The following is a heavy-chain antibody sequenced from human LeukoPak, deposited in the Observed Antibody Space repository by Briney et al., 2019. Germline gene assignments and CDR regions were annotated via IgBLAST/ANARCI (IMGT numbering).Heavy chain of an antibody. CDR3: ARGGYSFDY. Sequence: GGSLRLSCAASGFSLSGYWMTWIRQAPGKGLEWVARLHADGVEQNYVDSVTGRFTMSRDNAKNSLDLQMNSLRVEDTAVYYCARGGYSFDYLGQGTLVAVSS. V-gene: IGHV3-7*01. D-gene: IGHD5-18*01. CDR2: LHADGVEQ. J-gene: IGHJ4*02. CDR1: GFSLSGYW.